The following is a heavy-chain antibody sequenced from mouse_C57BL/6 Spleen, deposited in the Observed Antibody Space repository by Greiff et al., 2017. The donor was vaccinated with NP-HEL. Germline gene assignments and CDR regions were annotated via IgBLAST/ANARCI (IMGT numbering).Heavy chain of an antibody. Sequence: EVMLVESGGGLVKPGGSLKLSCAASGFTFSSYAMSWVRQTPEKRLEWVATISDGGSYTYYPDNVKGRFTITRDNAKNNLYLQMSHLKSEDTAMYYCAREETGNYFDYWGQGTTLTVSS. J-gene: IGHJ2*01. CDR2: ISDGGSYT. CDR1: GFTFSSYA. CDR3: AREETGNYFDY. V-gene: IGHV5-4*01. D-gene: IGHD4-1*01.